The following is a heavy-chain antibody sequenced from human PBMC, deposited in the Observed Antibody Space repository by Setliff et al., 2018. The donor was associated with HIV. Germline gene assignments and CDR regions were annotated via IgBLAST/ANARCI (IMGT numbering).Heavy chain of an antibody. Sequence: SETLSLTCTVSGGSVTRHYWTWIRQPPGKGLEWIGYIYYNGVTTYNPSLKSRVTISADTSKNQFSLKLTSVTAADTAVYYCAGGILVDPTRFDYWGQGTQVTVSS. V-gene: IGHV4-59*02. D-gene: IGHD1-26*01. CDR2: IYYNGVT. CDR3: AGGILVDPTRFDY. CDR1: GGSVTRHY. J-gene: IGHJ4*02.